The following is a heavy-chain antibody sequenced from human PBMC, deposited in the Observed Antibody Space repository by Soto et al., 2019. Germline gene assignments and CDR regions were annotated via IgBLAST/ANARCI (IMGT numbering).Heavy chain of an antibody. V-gene: IGHV4-4*02. Sequence: TLSLTCAVSGDSISNSKWWTWVRQTPGKGLEWIGKIDHNGITNYSPSLESRVTILKDNSKNQLSLKLSSVTGADSAVYYCVRLNRDYYYYGMDVWGQGATVTVSS. CDR3: VRLNRDYYYYGMDV. J-gene: IGHJ6*02. CDR2: IDHNGIT. CDR1: GDSISNSKW.